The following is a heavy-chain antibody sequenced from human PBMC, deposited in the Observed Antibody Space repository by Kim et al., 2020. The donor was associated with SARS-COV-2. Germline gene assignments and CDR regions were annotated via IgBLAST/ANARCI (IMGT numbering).Heavy chain of an antibody. CDR2: SEK. Sequence: SEKSYVDSVKGRFTISRDNAKNSLYLQMNGLRAEDTAVYYCARDRVAFLYWGQGTLVTVSS. CDR3: ARDRVAFLY. V-gene: IGHV3-7*01. D-gene: IGHD5-12*01. J-gene: IGHJ4*02.